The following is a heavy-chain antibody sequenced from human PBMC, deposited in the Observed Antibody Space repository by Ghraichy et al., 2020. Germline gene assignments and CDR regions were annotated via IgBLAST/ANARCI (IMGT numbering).Heavy chain of an antibody. J-gene: IGHJ3*02. V-gene: IGHV3-23*01. Sequence: GGSLRLSCAGSGFIFRNYAMTWVRQAPGEGPEWVSSISGSGDRTAYADSVRGRFIISRDNSRNTLYLQVDSLTAEDTAIYYCGKDPNGDFFGAFDICGQGTMVTVSS. CDR3: GKDPNGDFFGAFDI. D-gene: IGHD3-16*01. CDR2: ISGSGDRT. CDR1: GFIFRNYA.